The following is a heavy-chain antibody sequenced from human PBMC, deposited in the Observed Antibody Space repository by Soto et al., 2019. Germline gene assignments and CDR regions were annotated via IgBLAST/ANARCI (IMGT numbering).Heavy chain of an antibody. CDR1: GFTFSSYA. CDR2: ISGSGGST. Sequence: RGGSLRLSCAASGFTFSSYAMSWVRQAPGTGLEWVSAISGSGGSTYYADSVKGRFTISRDNSKNTLFLQMNSLRAEDTAVYYCAKGDSSSWTYFYYYYMDVWGKGTTVTVSS. V-gene: IGHV3-23*01. D-gene: IGHD6-13*01. J-gene: IGHJ6*03. CDR3: AKGDSSSWTYFYYYYMDV.